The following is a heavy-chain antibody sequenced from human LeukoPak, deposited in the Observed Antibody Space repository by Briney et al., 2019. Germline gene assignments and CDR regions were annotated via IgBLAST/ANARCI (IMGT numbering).Heavy chain of an antibody. CDR2: ISRSGGST. CDR1: GFTFSSYA. J-gene: IGHJ4*02. CDR3: ARGRVVVTAIGFFDY. V-gene: IGHV3-23*01. Sequence: GGSLRLSCAASGFTFSSYAMSWVRQAPGKGLEWVSVISRSGGSTYYADSVKGRFTISRDNSKNTLYLQMNSLRAEDTAVYYCARGRVVVTAIGFFDYWGQGTLVTVSS. D-gene: IGHD2-21*02.